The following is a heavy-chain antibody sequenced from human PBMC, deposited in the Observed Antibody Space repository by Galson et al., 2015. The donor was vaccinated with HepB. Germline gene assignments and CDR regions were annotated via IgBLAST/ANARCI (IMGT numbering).Heavy chain of an antibody. CDR3: ARALHYSSSWYGGDHWFDP. J-gene: IGHJ5*02. D-gene: IGHD6-13*01. CDR2: IKQDGSEK. Sequence: SLRLSCAASGFTFSSYWMSWVRQAPGKGLEWVANIKQDGSEKYYVGSVKGRFTISRDNAKNSLYLQMNSLRAEDTAVYYCARALHYSSSWYGGDHWFDPWGQGTLVTVSS. CDR1: GFTFSSYW. V-gene: IGHV3-7*03.